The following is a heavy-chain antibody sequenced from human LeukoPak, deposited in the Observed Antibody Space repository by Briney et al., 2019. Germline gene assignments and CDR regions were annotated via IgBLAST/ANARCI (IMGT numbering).Heavy chain of an antibody. CDR2: IYYSGST. CDR1: GGSISSSSYY. D-gene: IGHD5-18*01. Sequence: SETLSLTCTVSGGSISSSSYYWGWIRQPPGKGLEWIGYIYYSGSTYYNPSLKSRVTISVDTSKNQFSLKLSSVTAADTAVYYCARGDTAMAPIDYWGQGTLVTVSS. CDR3: ARGDTAMAPIDY. V-gene: IGHV4-30-4*08. J-gene: IGHJ4*02.